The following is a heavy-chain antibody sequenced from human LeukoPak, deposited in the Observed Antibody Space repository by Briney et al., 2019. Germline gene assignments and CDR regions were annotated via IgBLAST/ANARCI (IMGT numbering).Heavy chain of an antibody. CDR3: ARHGSSWYWFDY. CDR2: IYHSGST. V-gene: IGHV4-38-2*01. CDR1: GYSISSGYY. Sequence: SETLSLTCAVSGYSISSGYYWGWIRQPPGKGLEWIGSIYHSGSTYCNPSLKNRVTISVDTSKNQFSLKLSSVTAADTAVYYCARHGSSWYWFDYWGQGTLVTVSS. J-gene: IGHJ4*02. D-gene: IGHD6-13*01.